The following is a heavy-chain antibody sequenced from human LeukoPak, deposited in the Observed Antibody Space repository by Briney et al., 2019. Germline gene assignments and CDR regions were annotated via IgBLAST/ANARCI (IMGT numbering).Heavy chain of an antibody. CDR2: IYHSGST. J-gene: IGHJ2*01. V-gene: IGHV4-4*02. CDR3: ARRNYYDSSVVYFDL. CDR1: GVSISSSNW. D-gene: IGHD3-22*01. Sequence: SETLSLTCAVSGVSISSSNWWSWVRQPPGKGLEWIGEIYHSGSTNYNPSLKSRVTISVDTSKNQFSLKVSSVTAADTAVYYCARRNYYDSSVVYFDLWGRGTLVTVSS.